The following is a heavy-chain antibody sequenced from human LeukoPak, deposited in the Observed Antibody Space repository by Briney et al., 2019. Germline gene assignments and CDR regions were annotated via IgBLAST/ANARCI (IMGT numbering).Heavy chain of an antibody. V-gene: IGHV1-2*02. J-gene: IGHJ4*02. CDR2: INHSSDYT. CDR3: ARFRARPFARGGFDY. D-gene: IGHD3-16*01. Sequence: GASVKVSCLAYGYSFPDYYLHWLRQAPGQGDEWVGRINHSSDYTDYAQRFQGRFNMTSDTSINTSYMEVNSLRSDDTAIYYCARFRARPFARGGFDYWGQGTLVTVSS. CDR1: GYSFPDYY.